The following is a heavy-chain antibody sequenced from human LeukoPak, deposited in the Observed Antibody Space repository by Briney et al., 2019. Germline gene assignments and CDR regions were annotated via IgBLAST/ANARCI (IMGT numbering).Heavy chain of an antibody. J-gene: IGHJ4*02. V-gene: IGHV4-59*01. CDR1: GYSITSYY. Sequence: AETLSLNCTVSGYSITSYYWSWIRQPPGKGLEWIGYIFYSGNTDYNPSLKSRVTISVDTSRNQFSLKLDSVTAADTAVYYCARVFRRDGYFDYWGQGTLVTVSS. CDR2: IFYSGNT. CDR3: ARVFRRDGYFDY. D-gene: IGHD5-24*01.